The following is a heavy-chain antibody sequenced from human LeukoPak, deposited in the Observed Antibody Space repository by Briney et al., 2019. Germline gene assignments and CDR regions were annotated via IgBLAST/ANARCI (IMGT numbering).Heavy chain of an antibody. CDR3: AREGSGSYYGSGY. V-gene: IGHV3-64*01. J-gene: IGHJ4*02. D-gene: IGHD1-26*01. CDR1: GFTFSSYA. CDR2: ISSNGGST. Sequence: PGGSLRLSCAASGFTFSSYAMHWVRQAPGKGLEYVSAISSNGGSTYYANSVKGRFTISRDNSKNTLYLQMGSLRAEDMAVYYCAREGSGSYYGSGYWGQGTLVTVSS.